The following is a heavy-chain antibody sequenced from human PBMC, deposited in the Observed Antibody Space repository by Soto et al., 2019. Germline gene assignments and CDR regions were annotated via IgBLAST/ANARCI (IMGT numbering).Heavy chain of an antibody. CDR2: IYYSGST. CDR1: GGSISTSSYY. D-gene: IGHD3-3*01. V-gene: IGHV4-39*01. Sequence: SETLSLTCTVAGGSISTSSYYWGWIRQPPGKGLEWIGSIYYSGSTYYNPSLKSRVTISVDTSKNQFSLKLSSVTAADTAVYYCARHWYDFWSGYYHPSNYYYYMDVWGKGTTVT. J-gene: IGHJ6*03. CDR3: ARHWYDFWSGYYHPSNYYYYMDV.